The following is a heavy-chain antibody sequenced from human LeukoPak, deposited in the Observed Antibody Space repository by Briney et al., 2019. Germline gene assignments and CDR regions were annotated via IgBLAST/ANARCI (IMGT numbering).Heavy chain of an antibody. V-gene: IGHV4-34*01. CDR3: ARDTYYYDSSGYEYYFDS. J-gene: IGHJ4*02. D-gene: IGHD3-22*01. Sequence: SETLSLTCAVYGGSFSGYYWSWIRQPPGKGLEWIGEINHSGSTNYNPSLKSRVTISVDTSKNQFSLKLSSVTAADTAVYYCARDTYYYDSSGYEYYFDSWGQGTLVTVSS. CDR1: GGSFSGYY. CDR2: INHSGST.